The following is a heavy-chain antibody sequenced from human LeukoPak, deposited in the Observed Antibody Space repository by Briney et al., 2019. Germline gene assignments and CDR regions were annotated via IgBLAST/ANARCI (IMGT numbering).Heavy chain of an antibody. D-gene: IGHD2-2*01. CDR3: ARVGAPYCSSTSCPYYYYYGMDV. V-gene: IGHV1-2*02. CDR1: GYTFTGYY. CDR2: INPDSGGT. J-gene: IGHJ6*02. Sequence: ASVKVSCKASGYTFTGYYMHWVRQAPGQGLEWMGWINPDSGGTNYAQKFQGRVTMTRDTSISTAYMELSRLRSDDTAVYYCARVGAPYCSSTSCPYYYYYGMDVWGQGTTVTVSS.